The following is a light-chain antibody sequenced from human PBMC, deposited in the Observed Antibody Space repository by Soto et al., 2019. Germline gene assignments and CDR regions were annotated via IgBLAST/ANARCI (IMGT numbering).Light chain of an antibody. CDR1: QSVSSTF. Sequence: EIVLTQSPGTLSLSPGERATLSCRASQSVSSTFLAWYQQKPGQAPRLRIYGVSKRATGIPDRFSGSGSGTDFTLTISRLEPEDFAVYFCGQFVSAPPRTFGQGTKVEIK. V-gene: IGKV3-20*01. CDR2: GVS. J-gene: IGKJ1*01. CDR3: GQFVSAPPRT.